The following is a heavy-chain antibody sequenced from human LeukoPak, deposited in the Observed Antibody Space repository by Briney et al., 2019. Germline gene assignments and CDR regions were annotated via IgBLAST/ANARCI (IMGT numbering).Heavy chain of an antibody. CDR1: GFTFSSYS. V-gene: IGHV3-74*01. CDR2: INSDGSKT. CDR3: ARFSGSHVPADF. J-gene: IGHJ4*02. D-gene: IGHD1-26*01. Sequence: GGSLRLSCAASGFTFSSYSMNWVRQAPGKGLVWVSNINSDGSKTNYADSVKGRFTISRDNAKNTLSLQMNSLRAEDTAVYYCARFSGSHVPADFWGQGTLVTVSS.